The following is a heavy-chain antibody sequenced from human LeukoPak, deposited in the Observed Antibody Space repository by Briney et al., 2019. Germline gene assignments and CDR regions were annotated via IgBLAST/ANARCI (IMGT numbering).Heavy chain of an antibody. CDR1: GGTFRSYA. CDR2: IIPIFGTA. J-gene: IGHJ4*02. CDR3: ARGIVATLFGAFDY. Sequence: ASVKVSCKASGGTFRSYAISWVRQAPGQGLEWMGGIIPIFGTANYAQKFQGRVTITADESTSTAYMELSSLRSEDTAVYYCARGIVATLFGAFDYWGQGTLVTVSS. D-gene: IGHD5-12*01. V-gene: IGHV1-69*13.